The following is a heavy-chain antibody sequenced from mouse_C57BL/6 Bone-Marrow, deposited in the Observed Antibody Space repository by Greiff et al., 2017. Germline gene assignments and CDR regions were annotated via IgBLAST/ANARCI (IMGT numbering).Heavy chain of an antibody. V-gene: IGHV3-6*01. CDR1: GYSITSGYY. Sequence: EVKLEESGPGLVKPSQSLSLTCSVTGYSITSGYYWNWIRQFPGNKLEWMGYISYDGSNNYNPSLKNRISITRDTSKNQFFLKLNSVTTEDTATYYCARRGYGNYNFDYWGQGTTLTVSS. J-gene: IGHJ2*01. CDR2: ISYDGSN. D-gene: IGHD2-1*01. CDR3: ARRGYGNYNFDY.